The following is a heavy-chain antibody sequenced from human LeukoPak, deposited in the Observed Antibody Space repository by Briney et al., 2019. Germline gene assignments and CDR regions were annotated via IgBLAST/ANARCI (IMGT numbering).Heavy chain of an antibody. D-gene: IGHD6-19*01. CDR2: ISSNGGST. J-gene: IGHJ4*02. CDR3: AGVEGIAMGEYYFDY. V-gene: IGHV3-64*01. CDR1: GFTFSSYA. Sequence: GESLRLSCAASGFTFSSYAMHWVRQAPGKGLEYVSAISSNGGSTYYANSVKGRFTISRDNSKNTLYLQMGSLRAEDMAVYYCAGVEGIAMGEYYFDYWGQGTLVTVSS.